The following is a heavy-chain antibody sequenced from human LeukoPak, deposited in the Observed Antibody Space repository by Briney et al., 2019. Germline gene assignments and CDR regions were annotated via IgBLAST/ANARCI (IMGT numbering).Heavy chain of an antibody. D-gene: IGHD6-13*01. CDR2: IEASSHGGTT. Sequence: PGRSLRLSCTTSGFTFGGHTMHWVRQAPGKGLEWVGFIEASSHGGTTEYAASVKGRFTISRDDSKSIAHLQMNSLKTEDTAVYYCTRDPGDTDSWYHFGYWGQGTLVTVSS. V-gene: IGHV3-49*04. CDR3: TRDPGDTDSWYHFGY. J-gene: IGHJ4*02. CDR1: GFTFGGHT.